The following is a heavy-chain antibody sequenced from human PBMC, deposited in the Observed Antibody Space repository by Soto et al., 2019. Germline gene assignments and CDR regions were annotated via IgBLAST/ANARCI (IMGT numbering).Heavy chain of an antibody. CDR1: GFTFDDYA. D-gene: IGHD6-19*01. CDR2: IRWNSGDI. J-gene: IGHJ4*02. Sequence: SLRLSCAASGFTFDDYAMHWVRQAPGKGLEWVSGIRWNSGDIGYADSVKGRFTISRDNAKNSLYLQMNSLRTEDTAFYYCAKEGEGAGTYLSSFAYWGQGTWSPSPQ. CDR3: AKEGEGAGTYLSSFAY. V-gene: IGHV3-9*01.